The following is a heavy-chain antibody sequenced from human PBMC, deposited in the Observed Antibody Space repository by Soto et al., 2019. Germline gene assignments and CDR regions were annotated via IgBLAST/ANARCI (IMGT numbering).Heavy chain of an antibody. Sequence: GGSLRLSCAASGFTFSSYGMHWVRQAPGKGLEWVAVISYDGSNKYYADSVKGRFTISRDNSKNTLYRQMNSLRAEDTDVYYCAKDPQRAYSSGWYAGWFDPWGQGPLVTVS. CDR1: GFTFSSYG. D-gene: IGHD6-19*01. V-gene: IGHV3-30*18. CDR2: ISYDGSNK. J-gene: IGHJ5*02. CDR3: AKDPQRAYSSGWYAGWFDP.